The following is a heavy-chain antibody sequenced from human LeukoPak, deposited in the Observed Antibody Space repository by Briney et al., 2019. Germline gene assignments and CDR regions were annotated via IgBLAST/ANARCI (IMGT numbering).Heavy chain of an antibody. Sequence: GGSLRLSCAASGFTFSNYGMHWVRQAPGKGLEWVAFIRYDGSDKFYADSVMGRFTISRDNSKNTLYLQMNSLRAEDTAVYYCARETQYCSSTSLGLECTNNWFDPWGQGTLVTVSS. V-gene: IGHV3-30*02. CDR3: ARETQYCSSTSLGLECTNNWFDP. J-gene: IGHJ5*02. CDR2: IRYDGSDK. D-gene: IGHD2-2*01. CDR1: GFTFSNYG.